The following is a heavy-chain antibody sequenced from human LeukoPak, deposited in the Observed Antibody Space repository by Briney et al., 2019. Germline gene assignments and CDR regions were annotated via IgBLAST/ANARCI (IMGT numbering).Heavy chain of an antibody. CDR1: GYTFTSYG. J-gene: IGHJ5*02. D-gene: IGHD3-9*01. CDR2: ISAYNGNT. V-gene: IGHV1-18*01. CDR3: ARGYDILTGTGWFDP. Sequence: GASVKVSCKASGYTFTSYGISWVRQAPGQGPEWMGWISAYNGNTNYAQKLQGRVTMTTDTSTSTAYMELRSLRSDDAAVYYCARGYDILTGTGWFDPWGQGTLVTVSS.